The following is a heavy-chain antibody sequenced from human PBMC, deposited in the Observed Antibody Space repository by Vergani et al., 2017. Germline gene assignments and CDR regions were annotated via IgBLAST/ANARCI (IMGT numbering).Heavy chain of an antibody. D-gene: IGHD3-16*02. CDR2: TSTDGST. V-gene: IGHV4-61*02. J-gene: IGHJ6*03. CDR3: ARETVVTSWDGYRFHYMDV. CDR1: GGAVNSGSNF. Sequence: QVQLQESGPGVVKPSQTLSLTCAVSGGAVNSGSNFWTWIRQPAGKGLEWIGRTSTDGSTNYNPSLKSRVTVSVDTSKTQISLRLTSVTAEDTAVYYCARETVVTSWDGYRFHYMDVWGKGTTVTVSS.